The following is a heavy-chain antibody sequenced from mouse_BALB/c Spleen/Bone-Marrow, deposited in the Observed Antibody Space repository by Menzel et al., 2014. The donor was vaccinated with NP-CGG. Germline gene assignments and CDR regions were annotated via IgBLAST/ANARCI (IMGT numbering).Heavy chain of an antibody. CDR2: ILPGSGST. CDR3: ATIHAFGS. Sequence: QVQLKHSGAELLKTGASVKISCKATGYTFSSYWIERVKQRPGHGLEWIGEILPGSGSTNYNEKFKGKATFTADTSSNTAYMQLSSLTSEDSAVYYCATIHAFGSWGRGGTRT. V-gene: IGHV1-9*01. CDR1: GYTFSSYW. J-gene: IGHJ2*01.